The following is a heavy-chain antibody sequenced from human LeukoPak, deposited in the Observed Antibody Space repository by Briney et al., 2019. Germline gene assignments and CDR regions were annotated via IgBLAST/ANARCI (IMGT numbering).Heavy chain of an antibody. CDR1: GFTFSDYY. Sequence: GGSLRLSCAASGFTFSDYYMTWIRQAPGKGLEWVSYISGSGNTIYYADSVKGRFTISKDNAKNSLYLQMSSLRAEDTAVYYCARSYNSLGAIFGSRKDYNWFDPWGQGTLVTVSS. CDR3: ARSYNSLGAIFGSRKDYNWFDP. CDR2: ISGSGNTI. V-gene: IGHV3-11*04. J-gene: IGHJ5*02. D-gene: IGHD3-10*01.